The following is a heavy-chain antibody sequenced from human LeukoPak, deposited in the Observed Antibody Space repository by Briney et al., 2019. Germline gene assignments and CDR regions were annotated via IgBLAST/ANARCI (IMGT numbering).Heavy chain of an antibody. D-gene: IGHD4-17*01. Sequence: SETLYLTCNVSGGSISSSSDYWGWIGPRPGHGLGGIGRIYYSGSNYYNPFLRRGVTISVETSKNQISLNLSSVTTADTAVYYWARRTPSYGDCGDASDIWGQGTMVTVSS. V-gene: IGHV4-39*01. CDR2: IYYSGSN. CDR1: GGSISSSSDY. J-gene: IGHJ3*02. CDR3: ARRTPSYGDCGDASDI.